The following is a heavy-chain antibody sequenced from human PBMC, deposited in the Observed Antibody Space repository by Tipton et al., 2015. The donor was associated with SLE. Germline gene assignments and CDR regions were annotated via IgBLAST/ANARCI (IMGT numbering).Heavy chain of an antibody. CDR2: IYYTGST. CDR3: ARRSWSDAFDI. CDR1: GGSISSHY. J-gene: IGHJ3*02. D-gene: IGHD6-13*01. V-gene: IGHV4-59*11. Sequence: TLSLTCTVPGGSISSHYWSWIRQPPGKGLEWIAYIYYTGSTGSTNYNPSLESRVTMSVDTSKNQFSLKLNSVTAADTAVYYCARRSWSDAFDIWGQGTMVTVSS.